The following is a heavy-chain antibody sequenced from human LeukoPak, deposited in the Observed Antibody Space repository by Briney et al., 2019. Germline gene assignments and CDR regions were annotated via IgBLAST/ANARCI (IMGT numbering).Heavy chain of an antibody. J-gene: IGHJ4*02. CDR2: IYTSGST. V-gene: IGHV4-4*07. D-gene: IGHD3-22*01. Sequence: SETLSLTCTVSGGSISSYYWSWIRQPAGKGLEWIGRIYTSGSTNYNPSLKSRVTMSVDTSKNQFSLKLSSVTAADTAMYYCARDAGVLYYYDSSGYYTDAALDYWGQGTLVTVSS. CDR1: GGSISSYY. CDR3: ARDAGVLYYYDSSGYYTDAALDY.